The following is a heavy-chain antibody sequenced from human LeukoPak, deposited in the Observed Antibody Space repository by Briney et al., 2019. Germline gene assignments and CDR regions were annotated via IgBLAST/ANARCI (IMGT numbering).Heavy chain of an antibody. J-gene: IGHJ3*02. Sequence: ASVKVSCKASGYTFTGYYMHWVRQAPGQGLEWMGWINPNSGGTNYAQKFQGRVTMTRDTSISTAYMELSRLRSEDTAVYYCARDLGIRYYYGSGRSAFDIWGQGTMVTVSS. CDR2: INPNSGGT. D-gene: IGHD3-10*01. V-gene: IGHV1-2*02. CDR1: GYTFTGYY. CDR3: ARDLGIRYYYGSGRSAFDI.